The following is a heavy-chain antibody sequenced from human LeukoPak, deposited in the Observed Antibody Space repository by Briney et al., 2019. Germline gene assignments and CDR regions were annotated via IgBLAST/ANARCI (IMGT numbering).Heavy chain of an antibody. CDR2: IYTSGST. D-gene: IGHD6-19*01. V-gene: IGHV4-4*07. J-gene: IGHJ4*02. CDR1: GGSISSYY. CDR3: ARYRRDGIAVAGYYFDY. Sequence: SETLSLTCTVSGGSISSYYWSWIRQPAGKGLEWIGRIYTSGSTNYNPSLKSRVTISVDKSKNQFSLKLSSVTAADTAVYYCARYRRDGIAVAGYYFDYWGQGTLVTVSS.